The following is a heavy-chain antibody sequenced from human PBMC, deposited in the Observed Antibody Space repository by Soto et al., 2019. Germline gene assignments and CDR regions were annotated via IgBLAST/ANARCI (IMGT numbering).Heavy chain of an antibody. CDR2: ISGSGGST. CDR3: AKPSSGWYGGGDY. CDR1: GFTFSSYA. D-gene: IGHD6-19*01. J-gene: IGHJ4*02. Sequence: EVQLLESGGGLVQPGGSLRLSCAASGFTFSSYAMSWVRQAPGKGLEWVSAISGSGGSTYYADSEKGRFTISRDNSKNTLYLQMNSLRAEDTAVYYCAKPSSGWYGGGDYWGQGTLVTVSS. V-gene: IGHV3-23*01.